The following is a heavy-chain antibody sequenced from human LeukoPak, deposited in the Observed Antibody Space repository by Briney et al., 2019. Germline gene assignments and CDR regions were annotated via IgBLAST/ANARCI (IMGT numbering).Heavy chain of an antibody. CDR1: GGSISSSNYY. CDR2: MYYSGST. Sequence: SETLALTCTVSGGSISSSNYYWGWIRQPPGKGLEWIGSMYYSGSTYYNASLKSRVTISVDTSENQFSLKLSSVTAADTAVYYCATVDYWGQGTLVTVSS. CDR3: ATVDY. J-gene: IGHJ4*02. V-gene: IGHV4-39*01.